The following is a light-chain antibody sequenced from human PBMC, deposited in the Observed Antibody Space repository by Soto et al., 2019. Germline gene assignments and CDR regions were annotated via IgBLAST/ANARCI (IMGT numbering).Light chain of an antibody. CDR2: EVT. V-gene: IGLV2-8*01. CDR1: SSDVGGYDY. CDR3: NSYAGSKGFV. J-gene: IGLJ1*01. Sequence: QSVLTQPPSASGSPGQSVTISCTGTSSDVGGYDYVSWYQQHPGKAPKLMIYEVTKRPSGVPDRFSGSKSGNTASLTVSGLQAEDEADYYCNSYAGSKGFVFGTGTKVTV.